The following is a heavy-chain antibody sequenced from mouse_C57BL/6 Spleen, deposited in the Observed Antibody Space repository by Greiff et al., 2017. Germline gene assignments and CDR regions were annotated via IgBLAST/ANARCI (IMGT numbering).Heavy chain of an antibody. CDR2: INPSSGYT. Sequence: VQGVESGAELARPGASVKMSCKASGYTFTSYTMHWVKQRPGQGLEWIGYINPSSGYTKYNQKFKDKATLTADKSSSTAYMQLSSLTSEDSAVYYCARREDWFAYWGQGTLVTVSA. V-gene: IGHV1-4*01. CDR1: GYTFTSYT. J-gene: IGHJ3*01. CDR3: ARREDWFAY.